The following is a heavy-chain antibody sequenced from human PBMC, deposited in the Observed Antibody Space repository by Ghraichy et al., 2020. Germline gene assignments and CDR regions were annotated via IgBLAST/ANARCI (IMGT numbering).Heavy chain of an antibody. CDR3: AREMRIKYYYDSSGYNPNFDY. Sequence: GGSLRLSCAASGFTFSSYWMSWVRQAPGKGLEWVANIKQDGSEKYYVDSVKGRFTISRDNAKNSLYLQMNSLRAEDTAVYYCAREMRIKYYYDSSGYNPNFDYWGQGTLVTVSS. V-gene: IGHV3-7*01. D-gene: IGHD3-22*01. CDR2: IKQDGSEK. CDR1: GFTFSSYW. J-gene: IGHJ4*02.